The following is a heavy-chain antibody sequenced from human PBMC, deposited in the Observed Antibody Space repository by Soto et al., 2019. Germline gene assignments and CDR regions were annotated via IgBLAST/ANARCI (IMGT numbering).Heavy chain of an antibody. J-gene: IGHJ4*02. CDR3: ASGRERYFDY. D-gene: IGHD1-1*01. CDR2: IYYSGST. Sequence: SETLSLTCAVYGGSFSGYYWSWIRQPPGKGLEWIGEIYYSGSTNYNPSLKSRVTILVDTSKNQFSLKLSSVTAADTAVYYCASGRERYFDYWGQGTLVTVSS. V-gene: IGHV4-34*01. CDR1: GGSFSGYY.